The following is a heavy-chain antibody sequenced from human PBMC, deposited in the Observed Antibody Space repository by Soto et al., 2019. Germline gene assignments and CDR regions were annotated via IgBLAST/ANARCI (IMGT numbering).Heavy chain of an antibody. CDR1: GYTFTSYQ. Sequence: ASVKVSCKASGYTFTSYQIHWVRQAPGQGLEWMGIFNPGGGTTSYAQKFQGRVTMTSDTSTSTAYMELSRLRTEDTAVYYCARGRIAVAGSGFDYWGQVTLVTVSS. CDR3: ARGRIAVAGSGFDY. J-gene: IGHJ4*02. CDR2: FNPGGGTT. D-gene: IGHD6-19*01. V-gene: IGHV1-46*01.